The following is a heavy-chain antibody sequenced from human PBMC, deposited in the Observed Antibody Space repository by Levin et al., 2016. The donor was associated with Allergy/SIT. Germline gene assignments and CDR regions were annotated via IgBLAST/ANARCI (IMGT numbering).Heavy chain of an antibody. CDR3: AGSKFYYYMDV. D-gene: IGHD4-11*01. CDR2: ISFDGSTK. V-gene: IGHV3-33*01. Sequence: WIRQPPGKGLEWVALISFDGSTKEYTDSVKGRFTISRDSSKKTVFLELNRLRGEDTAVYYCAGSKFYYYMDVWGRGTAVTVSS. J-gene: IGHJ6*03.